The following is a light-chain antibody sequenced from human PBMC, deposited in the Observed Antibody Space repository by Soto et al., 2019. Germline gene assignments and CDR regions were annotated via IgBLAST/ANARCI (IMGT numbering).Light chain of an antibody. V-gene: IGLV2-14*01. CDR1: SSDVGGYNY. Sequence: QSALTQPASVSGSPGQSITISCTGTSSDVGGYNYVSWYQQHPGKAPKLMIYEVSNRPSGVSNRFSGSKSGNTASLTISGFQAEDEADYYCSSYTSSPYVFGTGTKLTVL. CDR2: EVS. CDR3: SSYTSSPYV. J-gene: IGLJ1*01.